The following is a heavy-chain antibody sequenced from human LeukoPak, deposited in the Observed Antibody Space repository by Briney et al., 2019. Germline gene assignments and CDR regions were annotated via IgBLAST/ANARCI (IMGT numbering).Heavy chain of an antibody. J-gene: IGHJ3*02. CDR2: INAGNGNT. CDR3: ARDHSNVVAFDI. Sequence: ASVKVSCKASGYTFTSYAMHWVRQAPGQRLEWMGWINAGNGNTKYSQKFQGRVTITRDTSASTAYMELSSLRSDDTAVYYCARDHSNVVAFDIWGQGTMVTVSS. CDR1: GYTFTSYA. V-gene: IGHV1-3*01. D-gene: IGHD2-15*01.